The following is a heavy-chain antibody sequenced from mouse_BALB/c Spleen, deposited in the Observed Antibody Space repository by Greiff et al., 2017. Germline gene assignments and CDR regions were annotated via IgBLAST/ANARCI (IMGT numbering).Heavy chain of an antibody. Sequence: EVMLVESGGGLVQPTGSLKLSCAASGFTFNTYAMNWVRQAPGKGLEWVARIRSKSNNYATYYADSVKDRLTISRDDSQSMLYLQMSNLKTEDTAMYYCVRTAAFYYAMDYWGQGTSVTVSS. J-gene: IGHJ4*01. V-gene: IGHV10-1*02. CDR2: IRSKSNNYAT. CDR3: VRTAAFYYAMDY. CDR1: GFTFNTYA. D-gene: IGHD1-2*01.